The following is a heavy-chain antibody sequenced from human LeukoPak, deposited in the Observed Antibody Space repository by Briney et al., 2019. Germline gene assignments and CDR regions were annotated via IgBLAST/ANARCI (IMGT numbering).Heavy chain of an antibody. D-gene: IGHD2-15*01. Sequence: SETLSLTCTVSGDSISSYYWSWIRQPPGKGLEWIGYIYYSGSTNYNPSLKNRVTISVDTSKNQLPLRLNSVTAADTAVYYCARAVVSWFDPWGQGTLVTVSS. CDR1: GDSISSYY. V-gene: IGHV4-59*01. CDR3: ARAVVSWFDP. J-gene: IGHJ5*02. CDR2: IYYSGST.